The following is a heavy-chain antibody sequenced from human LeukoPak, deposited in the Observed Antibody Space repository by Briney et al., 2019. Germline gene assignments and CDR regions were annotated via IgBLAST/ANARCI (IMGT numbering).Heavy chain of an antibody. V-gene: IGHV4-34*01. CDR3: ARYGRGSGYYYYGMDV. CDR2: INHSGST. Sequence: NSGGSLRLSCVGSGFTFSRYWLNWVRQAPGKGLEWIGEINHSGSTNYNPSLKSRVTISVDTSKNQFSLKLSSVTAADTAVYYCARYGRGSGYYYYGMDVWGQGTTVTVSS. J-gene: IGHJ6*02. D-gene: IGHD1-14*01. CDR1: GFTFSRYW.